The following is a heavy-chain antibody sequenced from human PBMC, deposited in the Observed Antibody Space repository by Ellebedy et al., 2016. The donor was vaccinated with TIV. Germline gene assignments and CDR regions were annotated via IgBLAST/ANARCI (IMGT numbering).Heavy chain of an antibody. V-gene: IGHV3-7*04. J-gene: IGHJ4*02. CDR3: ARGGQIQRY. CDR1: GFTFSSYA. CDR2: IKQDGSEK. Sequence: PGGSLRLSCAASGFTFSSYAMSWVRQAPGKGLEWVANIKQDGSEKYYVDSVKGRFTISRDNAKNSLYLQMNSLGAEDTAVYYCARGGQIQRYWGQGTLVTVSS.